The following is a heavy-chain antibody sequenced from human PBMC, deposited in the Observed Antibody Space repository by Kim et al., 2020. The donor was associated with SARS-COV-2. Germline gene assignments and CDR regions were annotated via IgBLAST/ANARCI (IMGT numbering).Heavy chain of an antibody. CDR2: IYSGGYT. CDR3: ARDRGDTAMVYFYGMDV. J-gene: IGHJ6*02. CDR1: GFTVSSNY. D-gene: IGHD5-18*01. Sequence: GGSLRLSCAASGFTVSSNYMSWVRQAPGKGLEWVSIIYSGGYTYYADSVKGRFTISRDNSKNTLYLQMNSLRAEDTAVYYCARDRGDTAMVYFYGMDVWGQGTTVTVSS. V-gene: IGHV3-53*01.